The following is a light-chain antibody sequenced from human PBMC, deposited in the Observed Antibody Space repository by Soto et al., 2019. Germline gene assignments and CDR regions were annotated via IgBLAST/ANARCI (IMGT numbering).Light chain of an antibody. CDR3: QQYNNWPRT. CDR1: QSVRSN. CDR2: AAS. J-gene: IGKJ1*01. Sequence: EIVMTQSPATLSVSPGEWASLSCRASQSVRSNLAWYQQRPGQAPRLLIYAASTRATGIPARFSGSGSGTEFTLIIDSLQSEDFAVYYCQQYNNWPRTFGQGTEVEIK. V-gene: IGKV3-15*01.